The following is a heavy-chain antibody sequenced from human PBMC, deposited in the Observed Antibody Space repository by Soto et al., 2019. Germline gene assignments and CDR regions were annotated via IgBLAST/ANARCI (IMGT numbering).Heavy chain of an antibody. CDR3: ARRGTDMVTGVLNH. Sequence: EVQLVESGGGLVQPGGSLRLSCVASEFTFSSYWLHWVRQAPGKGLVWVARINSDGSSPSYADSVKGRFTISRDNAKNTLYLQMNSLRAEDTAVYYCARRGTDMVTGVLNHWGQGTLVTVSS. J-gene: IGHJ5*02. CDR1: EFTFSSYW. CDR2: INSDGSSP. D-gene: IGHD5-18*01. V-gene: IGHV3-74*01.